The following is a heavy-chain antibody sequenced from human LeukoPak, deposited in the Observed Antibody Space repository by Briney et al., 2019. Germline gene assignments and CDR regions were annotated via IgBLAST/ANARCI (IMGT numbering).Heavy chain of an antibody. Sequence: NPGESLQISCQGSGYSFTSYWIGWVRQMPGKGLEWMGIIYPGDSDTRYSPSFQGQVTISADKSISTAYLQWSSLKASDTAMYYCARQTVKQQLGHDAFDIWGQGTMVTVSS. CDR1: GYSFTSYW. V-gene: IGHV5-51*01. D-gene: IGHD6-13*01. CDR2: IYPGDSDT. J-gene: IGHJ3*02. CDR3: ARQTVKQQLGHDAFDI.